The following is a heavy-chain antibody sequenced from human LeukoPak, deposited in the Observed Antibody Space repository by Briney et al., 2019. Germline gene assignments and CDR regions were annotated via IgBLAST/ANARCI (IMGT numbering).Heavy chain of an antibody. CDR2: IIPIFGIA. J-gene: IGHJ1*01. CDR3: ARESPIGGSYNGYFQH. D-gene: IGHD1-26*01. V-gene: IGHV1-69*04. Sequence: SVKLSCKASGGTFSSYAISWVRQAPGQGIEWMGRIIPIFGIANYAQKFQGRVTITADKSTSTAYMELSSLRSEDTAVYYCARESPIGGSYNGYFQHWGQGTLVTVSS. CDR1: GGTFSSYA.